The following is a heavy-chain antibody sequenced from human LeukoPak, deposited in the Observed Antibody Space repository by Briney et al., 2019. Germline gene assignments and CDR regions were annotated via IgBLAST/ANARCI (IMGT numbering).Heavy chain of an antibody. J-gene: IGHJ5*02. Sequence: ASVKVSCKASGYTFTSYDINWVRQATGQGLEWMGWMNPNSGNTGYAQKFQGRVTMTRNTSISTAYMELSSLRSGDTAVYYCARDEALAYCGGDCTFLGSKRFDPWGQGTLVTVSS. CDR1: GYTFTSYD. V-gene: IGHV1-8*01. CDR3: ARDEALAYCGGDCTFLGSKRFDP. CDR2: MNPNSGNT. D-gene: IGHD2-21*02.